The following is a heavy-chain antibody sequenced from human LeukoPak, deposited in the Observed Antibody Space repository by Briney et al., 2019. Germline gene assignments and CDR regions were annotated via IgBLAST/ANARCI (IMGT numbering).Heavy chain of an antibody. J-gene: IGHJ4*02. CDR1: GFTFSSYA. CDR2: ISGSGGST. Sequence: GGSLRLSCAASGFTFSSYAMSWVRQAPGKGLEWVSAISGSGGSTYYADSVKGRFTISRDNSKNTLYLQMNSLRAEDTAVYYYATNTPSIVVVPAAMVYFDYWGQGTLVTVSS. V-gene: IGHV3-23*01. CDR3: ATNTPSIVVVPAAMVYFDY. D-gene: IGHD2-2*01.